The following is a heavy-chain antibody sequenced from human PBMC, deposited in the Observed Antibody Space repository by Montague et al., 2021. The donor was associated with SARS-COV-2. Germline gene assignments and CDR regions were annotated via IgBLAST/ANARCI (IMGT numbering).Heavy chain of an antibody. Sequence: SETLSLTCTVSGGSITTFPYNWGWNRPPPGKGLDWIATISYSGTTYPSLYIRSPDSLSMDKSTLPFSLRLNSVTAAEAAVYFCARHPTGYPDWFDSWGQGTSVIVSS. CDR2: ISYSGTT. CDR3: ARHPTGYPDWFDS. D-gene: IGHD3-9*01. CDR1: GGSITTFPYN. V-gene: IGHV4-39*01. J-gene: IGHJ5*01.